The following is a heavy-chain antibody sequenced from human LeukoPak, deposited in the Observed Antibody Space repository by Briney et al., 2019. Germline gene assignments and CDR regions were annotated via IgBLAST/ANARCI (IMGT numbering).Heavy chain of an antibody. V-gene: IGHV1-2*02. CDR1: GYTFTDYY. Sequence: ASVKVSCKASGYTFTDYYLHWVRQAPGQGLEWMGWINPNSGDTRFAQTFQDRVTMARDTSISSAYMELGRLRSDDTALYYCARRVAAPGHDAFDIWGQGTMVTVSS. J-gene: IGHJ3*02. D-gene: IGHD6-13*01. CDR3: ARRVAAPGHDAFDI. CDR2: INPNSGDT.